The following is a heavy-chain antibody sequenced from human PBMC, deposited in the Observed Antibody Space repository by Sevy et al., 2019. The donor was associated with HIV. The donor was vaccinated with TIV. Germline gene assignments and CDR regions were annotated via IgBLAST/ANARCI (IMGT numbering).Heavy chain of an antibody. J-gene: IGHJ6*02. CDR1: GFTFSSYI. D-gene: IGHD3-3*01. CDR3: TRDKTILEGRYGMDV. CDR2: ISSGSGYI. Sequence: GGSLRLSCAASGFTFSSYIMNWVRQTPGKGLEWVSFISSGSGYIYYADSVKGRFTISRDNAKNSLYLQMNSLRAEDTAMYYCTRDKTILEGRYGMDVWGQGTTVTVSS. V-gene: IGHV3-21*01.